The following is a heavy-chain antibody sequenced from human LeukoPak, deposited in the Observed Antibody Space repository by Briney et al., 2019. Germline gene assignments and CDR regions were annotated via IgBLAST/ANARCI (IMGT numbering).Heavy chain of an antibody. V-gene: IGHV3-7*01. J-gene: IGHJ6*03. CDR3: ARVVPCSSSSCYSLHYYMDV. CDR2: IKEDGSET. D-gene: IGHD2-15*01. Sequence: GGSLRLSRAASGFTFSNNWMTWVRQAPGKGLEWVANIKEDGSETYYVDSVRGRFIVSRDNAKNSLYLQMNSLRAADTAIYYCARVVPCSSSSCYSLHYYMDVWGKGTTVTVSS. CDR1: GFTFSNNW.